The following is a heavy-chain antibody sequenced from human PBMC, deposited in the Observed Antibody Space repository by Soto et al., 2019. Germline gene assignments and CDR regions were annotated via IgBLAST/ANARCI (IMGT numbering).Heavy chain of an antibody. Sequence: SATLSLTCTVSGGSIKSYYWSWIRQPPGKGLEWIGYIYYSGSTNYNPSLKSRVTISVDTSKNQFSLKLSSVTAADTAVYYCARGAFYYYYGMDVWGQGTTVTVSS. J-gene: IGHJ6*02. CDR1: GGSIKSYY. CDR2: IYYSGST. CDR3: ARGAFYYYYGMDV. V-gene: IGHV4-59*01.